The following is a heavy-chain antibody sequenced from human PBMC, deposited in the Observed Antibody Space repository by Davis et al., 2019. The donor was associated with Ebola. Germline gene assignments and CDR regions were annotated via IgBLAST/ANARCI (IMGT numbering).Heavy chain of an antibody. D-gene: IGHD1-7*01. Sequence: PSETLSLTCTVSGGSISSHYWSWIRQPPGKGLEWIGYIYYTGSAFHNPSLKGRATISVDTSSNQYSLRLTSVTAADTAIYYCARGTNYIGTGEYWGLGTQVTVSS. CDR3: ARGTNYIGTGEY. CDR1: GGSISSHY. V-gene: IGHV4-59*11. J-gene: IGHJ4*02. CDR2: IYYTGSA.